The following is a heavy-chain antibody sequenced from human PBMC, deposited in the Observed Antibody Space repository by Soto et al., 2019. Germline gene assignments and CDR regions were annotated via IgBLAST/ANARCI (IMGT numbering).Heavy chain of an antibody. CDR2: ISAYNGNT. Sequence: ASVKVCCKDSGYTFTSYGISWVRQAPGQRLEWMGWISAYNGNTNYAQKLQGRVTMTTDTSTSTAYMELRSLRSDDTAVYYCARDLPTTGAYYYGMDVWGQGTTVTVSS. V-gene: IGHV1-18*01. J-gene: IGHJ6*02. D-gene: IGHD1-1*01. CDR3: ARDLPTTGAYYYGMDV. CDR1: GYTFTSYG.